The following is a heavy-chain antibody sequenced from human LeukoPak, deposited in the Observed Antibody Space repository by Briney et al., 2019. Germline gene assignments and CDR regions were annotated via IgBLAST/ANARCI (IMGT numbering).Heavy chain of an antibody. V-gene: IGHV1-2*06. CDR3: ARVLNCSGGSCSHFFDY. CDR1: GYTFTGYY. Sequence: ASVKVSCKASGYTFTGYYMHWVRQAPGQGLERMGRINPNSGGTNYAQKFQGRVTMTRDTSISTAYMELSRLRSDDTAVYYCARVLNCSGGSCSHFFDYWGQGTLVTASS. D-gene: IGHD2-15*01. J-gene: IGHJ4*02. CDR2: INPNSGGT.